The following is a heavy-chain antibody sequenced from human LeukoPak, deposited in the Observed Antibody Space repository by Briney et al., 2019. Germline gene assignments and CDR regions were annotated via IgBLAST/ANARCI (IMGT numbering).Heavy chain of an antibody. CDR3: ARGEVRYFDWLSDYYYYGMDV. CDR2: IYSGGST. D-gene: IGHD3-9*01. CDR1: GFTVSSNY. J-gene: IGHJ6*02. V-gene: IGHV3-53*04. Sequence: GRSLRLSCAASGFTVSSNYMSWVRQAAGKGLEWVSVIYSGGSTYYADSVKGRFTISRHNSKNTLYLQMNSLRAEDTAVYYCARGEVRYFDWLSDYYYYGMDVWGQGTTVTVSS.